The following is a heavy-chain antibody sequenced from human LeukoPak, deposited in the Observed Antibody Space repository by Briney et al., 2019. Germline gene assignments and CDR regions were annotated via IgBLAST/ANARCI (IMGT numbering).Heavy chain of an antibody. V-gene: IGHV1-2*06. CDR2: ISPNIGGA. CDR3: SRDGGPKIRVV. D-gene: IGHD2-15*01. Sequence: ASVKVSCKASGYTFTGYYMHWVRQAPGQRLKWMGRISPNIGGANYAQNCPGRVTITRDSSISTAYLALSRVRSADTALYYTSRDGGPKIRVVWGEGPTVSVPS. CDR1: GYTFTGYY. J-gene: IGHJ6*04.